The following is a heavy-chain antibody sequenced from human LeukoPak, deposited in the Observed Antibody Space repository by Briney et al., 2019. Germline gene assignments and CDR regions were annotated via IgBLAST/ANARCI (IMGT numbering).Heavy chain of an antibody. CDR2: ISGSGGST. CDR3: AKDWLSYQDY. D-gene: IGHD3-22*01. V-gene: IGHV3-23*01. J-gene: IGHJ4*02. CDR1: GFTFSSYG. Sequence: GGTLRLSCAASGFTFSSYGMSWVRQAPGKGLEWVSAISGSGGSTYYADSVKGRFTISRDNSKNTLYLQMNSLRAEDTAVYYCAKDWLSYQDYWGQGTLVTVSS.